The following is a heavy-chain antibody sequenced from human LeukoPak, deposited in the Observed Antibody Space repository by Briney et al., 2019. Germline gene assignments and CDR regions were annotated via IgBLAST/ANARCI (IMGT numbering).Heavy chain of an antibody. CDR3: ARGKGRLQPFDY. V-gene: IGHV1-2*02. J-gene: IGHJ4*02. D-gene: IGHD4-11*01. Sequence: ASVKVSCKASGYTFTGYYMHWVRQAPGQGLEWMGWINPNSGGTSYAQKFQGRVTMTRDTSISTAYMELSRLRSDDTAVYYCARGKGRLQPFDYWGQGTLVTVSS. CDR1: GYTFTGYY. CDR2: INPNSGGT.